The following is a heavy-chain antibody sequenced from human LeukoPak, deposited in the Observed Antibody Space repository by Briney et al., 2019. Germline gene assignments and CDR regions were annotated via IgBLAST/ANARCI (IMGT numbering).Heavy chain of an antibody. CDR3: ARDQLSRGVWFDP. D-gene: IGHD1-1*01. Sequence: ASVKVSCRASGYTFTSHGFSWVRQAPGQGLEWMGWISAYNGNTNYAQKLQGRVTMTTDTSTSTAYMELRSLRSDDTAVYYCARDQLSRGVWFDPWGQGTLVTVSS. CDR2: ISAYNGNT. V-gene: IGHV1-18*01. CDR1: GYTFTSHG. J-gene: IGHJ5*02.